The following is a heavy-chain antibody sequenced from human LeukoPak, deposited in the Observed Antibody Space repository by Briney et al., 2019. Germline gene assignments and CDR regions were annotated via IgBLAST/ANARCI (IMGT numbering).Heavy chain of an antibody. Sequence: ASVKVSCKASGYTFTSYGISWVRQAPGQGLEWMGWISAYNGNTNYAQKLQGRVTMTTDTSTSTAYMELRSLRSDDTAVYYCAREAYLGYCSSTSCYVGYWGQGTLVTVSS. D-gene: IGHD2-2*01. CDR3: AREAYLGYCSSTSCYVGY. CDR1: GYTFTSYG. J-gene: IGHJ4*02. V-gene: IGHV1-18*01. CDR2: ISAYNGNT.